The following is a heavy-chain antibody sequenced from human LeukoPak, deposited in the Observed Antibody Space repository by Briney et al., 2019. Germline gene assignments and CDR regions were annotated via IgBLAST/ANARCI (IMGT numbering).Heavy chain of an antibody. CDR3: ARGVPATAAGSPIRYYYYGRR. D-gene: IGHD6-13*01. Sequence: ASETLSLTCAVYGGSFSGYYWSWIRQPPGKGLEWIGEINHSGSTNYNPSLKSRVTISADTSKNQFSLKLSSVTAADTAVYYCARGVPATAAGSPIRYYYYGRRLGPRDHGHRLL. CDR2: INHSGST. CDR1: GGSFSGYY. J-gene: IGHJ6*02. V-gene: IGHV4-34*01.